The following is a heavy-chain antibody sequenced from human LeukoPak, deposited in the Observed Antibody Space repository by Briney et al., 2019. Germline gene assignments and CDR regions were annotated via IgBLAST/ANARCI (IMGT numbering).Heavy chain of an antibody. CDR2: ISHDGSNK. J-gene: IGHJ6*02. V-gene: IGHV3-30*03. CDR1: GFTFSSYG. CDR3: AREWLVRTQFTITDYYYGMDV. D-gene: IGHD3-3*01. Sequence: PGRSLRLSCAASGFTFSSYGMHWVRQAPGKGLEWVATISHDGSNKYYADSVKGRFTISRDNSKNTLYLQMNSLRAEDTAVYYCAREWLVRTQFTITDYYYGMDVWGQGTTVTVSS.